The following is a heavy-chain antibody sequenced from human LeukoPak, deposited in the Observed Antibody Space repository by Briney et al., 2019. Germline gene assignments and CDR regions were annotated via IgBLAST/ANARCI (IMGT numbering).Heavy chain of an antibody. Sequence: SVKVSCKASVGTFSSYAISWVRQAPGQRLEWRGGIIPIFGTANYAQKFQGRVTITADKSTSTAYMELSSLRSEDTAVYYCAREGTGSSLSEYFQHWGQGTLVTVSS. D-gene: IGHD3-10*01. V-gene: IGHV1-69*06. CDR3: AREGTGSSLSEYFQH. J-gene: IGHJ1*01. CDR2: IIPIFGTA. CDR1: VGTFSSYA.